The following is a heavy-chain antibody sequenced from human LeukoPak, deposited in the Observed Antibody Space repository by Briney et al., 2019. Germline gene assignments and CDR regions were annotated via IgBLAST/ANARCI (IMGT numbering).Heavy chain of an antibody. CDR3: ARVGPNSNYVGYFDY. D-gene: IGHD4-11*01. Sequence: SVKVSCKASGGTFSSYAISWVRQAPGQGLEWMGGIIPIFGTANYAQKFQGRVTTTADESTSTAYMELSSLRSEDTAVYYCARVGPNSNYVGYFDYWGQGTLVTVSS. J-gene: IGHJ4*02. CDR1: GGTFSSYA. CDR2: IIPIFGTA. V-gene: IGHV1-69*13.